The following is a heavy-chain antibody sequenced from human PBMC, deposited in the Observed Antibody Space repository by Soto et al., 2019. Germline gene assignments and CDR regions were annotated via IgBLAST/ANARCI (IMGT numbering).Heavy chain of an antibody. CDR2: ISWESGSI. Sequence: SLRLSCAASGFNFDDYAMHWVRQIPGKGLEWVSGISWESGSIGYADSVKGRFSISRDNAKNSLYLQMNSLRAEDTAFYYCVKDPDEDFGYDLDYFNYWGQGT. CDR3: VKDPDEDFGYDLDYFNY. CDR1: GFNFDDYA. V-gene: IGHV3-9*01. D-gene: IGHD5-12*01. J-gene: IGHJ4*02.